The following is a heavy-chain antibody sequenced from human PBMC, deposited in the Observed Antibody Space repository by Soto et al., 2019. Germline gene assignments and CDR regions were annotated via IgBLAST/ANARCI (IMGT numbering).Heavy chain of an antibody. CDR1: GGSISSGGYY. V-gene: IGHV4-31*03. D-gene: IGHD2-2*02. CDR2: IYYSGST. J-gene: IGHJ4*02. Sequence: QVQLQESGPGLVKPSQTLSLTCTVSGGSISSGGYYWIWIRQHPGKGLEWIGYIYYSGSTYYNPSLKSRVTISVHTSKNQFSLKLSSVTAADTAVYYCAGYCSSTSCYTGNDYWGQGTLVTVSS. CDR3: AGYCSSTSCYTGNDY.